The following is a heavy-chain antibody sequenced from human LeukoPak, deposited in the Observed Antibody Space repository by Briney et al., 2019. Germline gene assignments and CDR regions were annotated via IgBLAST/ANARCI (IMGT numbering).Heavy chain of an antibody. D-gene: IGHD3-10*01. CDR2: IWYDGSNK. J-gene: IGHJ4*02. Sequence: GGSLRLSCAASGFTFSSYGMHWVRQAPGKGLEWVAVIWYDGSNKYYADSVKGRFTISRDNSKKTLYLQMNSLRAEDTAVYYCARSLWFGEQDHWGQGTLVPVSS. V-gene: IGHV3-33*01. CDR1: GFTFSSYG. CDR3: ARSLWFGEQDH.